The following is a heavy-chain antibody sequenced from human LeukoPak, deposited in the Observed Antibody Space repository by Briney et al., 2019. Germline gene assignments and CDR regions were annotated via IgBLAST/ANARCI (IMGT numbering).Heavy chain of an antibody. CDR1: VGSFSGYY. CDR3: ARLRIAAAGFYYYMDV. V-gene: IGHV4-34*01. Sequence: PSETLSLTCAVYVGSFSGYYWSWIRQPPGKGLEWIGEINHSGSTNYNPSLKSRVTISVDTSKNQFSLKLSSVTAADTAVYYCARLRIAAAGFYYYMDVWGKGTTVTISS. D-gene: IGHD6-13*01. CDR2: INHSGST. J-gene: IGHJ6*03.